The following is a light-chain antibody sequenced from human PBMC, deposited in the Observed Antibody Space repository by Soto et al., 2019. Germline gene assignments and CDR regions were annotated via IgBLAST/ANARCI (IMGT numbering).Light chain of an antibody. CDR2: EVS. CDR1: RRDIGGYNY. Sequence: QSVLTQPASVSGSPGQSITISCTGTRRDIGGYNYVAWYQQHPGKAPKLLIYEVSNRPSGVSNRFSGSKSGNTASLTISGLQAEDEADFYCTSYTSSNTWVFGGGTKLTVL. J-gene: IGLJ3*02. V-gene: IGLV2-14*01. CDR3: TSYTSSNTWV.